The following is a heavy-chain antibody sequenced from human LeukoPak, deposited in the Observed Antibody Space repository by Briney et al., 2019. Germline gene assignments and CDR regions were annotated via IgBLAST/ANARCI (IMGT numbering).Heavy chain of an antibody. D-gene: IGHD3-10*01. CDR2: IYYSGST. Sequence: SETLSLTCTVSGGSISSSSYYWGWIRQPPGKGLEWIGSIYYSGSTYYNPSLKSRVTISVDTSKNQFSLKLSSVTAADTAVYYCAITKGDSGAFDYWGQGTLVTVSS. V-gene: IGHV4-39*01. CDR1: GGSISSSSYY. CDR3: AITKGDSGAFDY. J-gene: IGHJ4*02.